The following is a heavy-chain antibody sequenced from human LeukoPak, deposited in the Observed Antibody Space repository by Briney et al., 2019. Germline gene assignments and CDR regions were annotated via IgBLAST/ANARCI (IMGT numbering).Heavy chain of an antibody. CDR3: SRNLIGKTDFDY. CDR1: GYTFTTYA. J-gene: IGHJ4*02. V-gene: IGHV1-3*01. D-gene: IGHD2-21*01. Sequence: ASVKVSCKTSGYTFTTYAIPLVRQAPGHRLEWMGWVSVGNDDIKYSQNFQGRVTFTGVTSASTAYMELSSLSSEDTTEYCCSRNLIGKTDFDYWGQGTLVTVSS. CDR2: VSVGNDDI.